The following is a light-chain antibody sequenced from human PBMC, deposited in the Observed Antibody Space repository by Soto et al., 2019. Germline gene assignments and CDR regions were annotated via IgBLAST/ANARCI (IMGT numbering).Light chain of an antibody. CDR3: QSYDSSLSGGV. CDR2: RNT. CDR1: SSNIGAGYD. Sequence: QSVLTQPPSVSGAPGQRVTISCTGSSSNIGAGYDVHWYQHLPGTAPKLLIYRNTNRPSGVPDRFSGSKSGTSASLAITGLQAEDEADYYCQSYDSSLSGGVFGGGTKLTVL. V-gene: IGLV1-40*01. J-gene: IGLJ3*02.